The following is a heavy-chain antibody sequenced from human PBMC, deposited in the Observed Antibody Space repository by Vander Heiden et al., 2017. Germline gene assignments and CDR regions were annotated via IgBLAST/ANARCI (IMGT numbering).Heavy chain of an antibody. V-gene: IGHV3-23*04. D-gene: IGHD3-10*01. CDR1: GFNFRYYA. Sequence: EVQLVESGGGLVQPGGSLRVSCEASGFNFRYYAMTWVRQAPGKGLEWVSTISGSGNDADYAESVKGRFIISRDNSKNTLYLQMNSLRAGDTALYYCAKEGLWYGGNWFDPWGQGTLVTVSS. J-gene: IGHJ5*01. CDR3: AKEGLWYGGNWFDP. CDR2: ISGSGNDA.